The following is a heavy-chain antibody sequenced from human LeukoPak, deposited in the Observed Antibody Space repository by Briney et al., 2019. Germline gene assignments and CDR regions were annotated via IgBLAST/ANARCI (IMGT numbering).Heavy chain of an antibody. CDR2: IRYDGSNK. Sequence: PGGSLRLSCAASGFTFSSYDMHWVRQAPGEGLEWVAFIRYDGSNKYYADSVKGRFTISRDNPKNTVYLQMNSLRDEDTAVYYCAKDGAGRHYFDYWGQGTLVTVSS. D-gene: IGHD3-16*01. J-gene: IGHJ4*02. V-gene: IGHV3-30*02. CDR3: AKDGAGRHYFDY. CDR1: GFTFSSYD.